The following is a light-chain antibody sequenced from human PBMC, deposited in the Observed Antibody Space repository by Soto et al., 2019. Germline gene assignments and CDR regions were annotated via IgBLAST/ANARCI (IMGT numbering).Light chain of an antibody. J-gene: IGKJ4*01. CDR1: QSVLYSSNNKNY. V-gene: IGKV4-1*01. CDR2: DAS. Sequence: DIVMTQSPDSLAVSLGERATINCKSSQSVLYSSNNKNYLAWYQQKPGQAPRLLIYDASNRATGIPARFSGSGSGTDFTLTISSLEPEDFAVYYCQQRSNWPLTFGGGTKVEIK. CDR3: QQRSNWPLT.